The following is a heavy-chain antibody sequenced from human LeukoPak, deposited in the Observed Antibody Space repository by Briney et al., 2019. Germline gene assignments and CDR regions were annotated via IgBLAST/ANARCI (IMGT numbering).Heavy chain of an antibody. CDR3: ARDRFGYDILTGGAKDY. D-gene: IGHD3-9*01. J-gene: IGHJ4*02. CDR2: IYYSGST. CDR1: GGSISSYY. V-gene: IGHV4-59*01. Sequence: SETLSLTCTVSGGSISSYYWSWIRQPPGKGLEWIGYIYYSGSTNYNPSLKSRVTISVDTSKNQFSLKLSSVTAADTAVYYCARDRFGYDILTGGAKDYWGQGTLVTVSS.